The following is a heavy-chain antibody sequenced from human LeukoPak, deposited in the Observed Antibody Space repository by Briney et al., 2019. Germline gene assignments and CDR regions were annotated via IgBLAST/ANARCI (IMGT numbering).Heavy chain of an antibody. V-gene: IGHV3-23*01. CDR1: GFTFSSYS. J-gene: IGHJ4*02. D-gene: IGHD6-13*01. CDR2: ISGSGGST. CDR3: AKDLTGSSWYSAQNY. Sequence: GGSLRLSCAASGFTFSSYSMNWVRQAPGKGLEWVSAISGSGGSTYYADSVKGRFTISRDNSKNTLYLQMNSLRAEDTAVYYCAKDLTGSSWYSAQNYWGQGTLVTVSS.